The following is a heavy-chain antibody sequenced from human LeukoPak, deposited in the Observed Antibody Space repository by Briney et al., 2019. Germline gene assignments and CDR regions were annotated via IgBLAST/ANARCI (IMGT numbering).Heavy chain of an antibody. J-gene: IGHJ4*02. CDR2: ISSSSSTI. V-gene: IGHV3-48*04. D-gene: IGHD3-10*01. Sequence: GGSLRLSCAASGFTFSSYSMNWVRQAPGKGLEWVSYISSSSSTIYYADSVKGRFTISRDNAKNSLYLQMNSLRAEDTAVYYCARARMVRGVITLHPFDYWGQGTLVTVSS. CDR1: GFTFSSYS. CDR3: ARARMVRGVITLHPFDY.